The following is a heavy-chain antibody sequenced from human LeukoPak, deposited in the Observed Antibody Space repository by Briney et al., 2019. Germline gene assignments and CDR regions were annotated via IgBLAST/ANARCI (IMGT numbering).Heavy chain of an antibody. Sequence: PRGSLRLSCAASGFTFSSYGMSWVRQAPGKGLEWVSGISGSAYSTYYADSVQGRFTISRDNSKNTLYLQMNSLRAEDTAVYYCAKEAGYSGYDYPDYWGQGTLVTVSS. J-gene: IGHJ4*02. D-gene: IGHD5-12*01. CDR3: AKEAGYSGYDYPDY. CDR2: ISGSAYST. CDR1: GFTFSSYG. V-gene: IGHV3-23*01.